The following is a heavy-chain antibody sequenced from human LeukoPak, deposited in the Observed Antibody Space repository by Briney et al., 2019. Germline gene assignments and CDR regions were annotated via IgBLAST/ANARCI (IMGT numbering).Heavy chain of an antibody. Sequence: GGSLRLSCAASGFTFNTYAMNWVREAPGKGVEWVSEIDGSATRTYYADSVRGRFTISRDNSKNTLYLQINSLRADDTAVFYCAKKGLASANRPPYFDYYGQGTLVTVSS. D-gene: IGHD6-13*01. CDR3: AKKGLASANRPPYFDY. CDR1: GFTFNTYA. J-gene: IGHJ4*02. CDR2: IDGSATRT. V-gene: IGHV3-23*01.